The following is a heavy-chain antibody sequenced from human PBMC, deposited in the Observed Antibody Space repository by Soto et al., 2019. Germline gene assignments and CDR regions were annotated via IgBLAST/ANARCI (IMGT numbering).Heavy chain of an antibody. V-gene: IGHV4-39*01. CDR1: GGSISSSSYY. CDR3: ARTPQPLYYLDY. D-gene: IGHD6-13*01. Sequence: SETLSLTCTVSGGSISSSSYYWGWIRQPPGKGLEWIGNVFYSGNTYYNPSLKSRLTISVDTSKNQFSLKLSSVTAADTAVYYCARTPQPLYYLDYWGQGTLVTVSS. CDR2: VFYSGNT. J-gene: IGHJ4*02.